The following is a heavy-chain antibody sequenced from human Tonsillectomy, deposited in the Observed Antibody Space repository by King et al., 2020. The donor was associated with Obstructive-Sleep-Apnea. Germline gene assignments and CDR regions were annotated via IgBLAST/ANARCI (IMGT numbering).Heavy chain of an antibody. V-gene: IGHV3-21*01. J-gene: IGHJ4*02. CDR2: ISSSPTYI. CDR3: ARERYSSSLVRGYFDY. Sequence: VQLVESGGGLVKPGGSLRLSCAASGFTFSSYSMYWVRQAPGNGREWVSSISSSPTYIYYAHSVKGRFTISRDNAKNSLYLQMNSLRAEDTAVYYCARERYSSSLVRGYFDYWGQGTLVTVSS. D-gene: IGHD6-13*01. CDR1: GFTFSSYS.